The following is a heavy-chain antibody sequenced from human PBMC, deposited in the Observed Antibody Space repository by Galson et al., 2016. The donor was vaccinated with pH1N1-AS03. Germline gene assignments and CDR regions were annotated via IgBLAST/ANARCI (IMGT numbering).Heavy chain of an antibody. CDR2: ISGYDGHT. Sequence: SVKVSCKASGYTFVNYGISWVRRAPGQGLEWMGWISGYDGHTGYAQKFQGRVTMTTDTSTNTAYMELRSLTSDDTAVYYCARLSVAVIGDRWGQGTLVTVSS. J-gene: IGHJ4*02. CDR1: GYTFVNYG. D-gene: IGHD3-10*01. V-gene: IGHV1-18*01. CDR3: ARLSVAVIGDR.